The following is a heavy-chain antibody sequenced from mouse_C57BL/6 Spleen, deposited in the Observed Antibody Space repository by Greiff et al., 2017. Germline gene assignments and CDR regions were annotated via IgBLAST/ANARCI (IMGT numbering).Heavy chain of an antibody. CDR2: IDPETGGT. V-gene: IGHV1-15*01. CDR1: GYTFTDYE. Sequence: QVQLQQSGAELVRPGASVTLSCKASGYTFTDYEMHWVKQTPVHGLEWIGAIDPETGGTAYNQKFKGKAILTADKSSSTAYMALRRLTSEDSAVYYCTRSVAYYSNYPAYWGQGTLVTVSA. J-gene: IGHJ3*01. D-gene: IGHD2-5*01. CDR3: TRSVAYYSNYPAY.